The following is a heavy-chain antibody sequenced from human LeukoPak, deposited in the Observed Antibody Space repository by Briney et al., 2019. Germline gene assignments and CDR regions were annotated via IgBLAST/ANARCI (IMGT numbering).Heavy chain of an antibody. CDR3: ASTYSSGWYLYYFDY. Sequence: GGSLRLSCAASGFTFSSYPMHWVRQAPGKGLEWVAVISYDGSNKYYADSVKGRFTISRDNSKNTLYLQMNSLRAEDTAVYYCASTYSSGWYLYYFDYWGQGTLVTVSS. V-gene: IGHV3-30*04. CDR2: ISYDGSNK. D-gene: IGHD6-19*01. J-gene: IGHJ4*02. CDR1: GFTFSSYP.